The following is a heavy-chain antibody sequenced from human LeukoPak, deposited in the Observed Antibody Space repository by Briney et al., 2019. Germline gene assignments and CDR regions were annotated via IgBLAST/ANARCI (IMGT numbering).Heavy chain of an antibody. J-gene: IGHJ6*02. CDR2: ISSSSSTI. V-gene: IGHV3-48*01. Sequence: GGSLRLSCAASGFTFSSYSMTWVRQAPGKGLEWVSYISSSSSTIYYADSVKGRFTISRDNAKNSLYLQMNSLRAEDTAVYYCARDDIVVVPAAFYGMDVWGQGTTVTVSS. CDR3: ARDDIVVVPAAFYGMDV. D-gene: IGHD2-2*01. CDR1: GFTFSSYS.